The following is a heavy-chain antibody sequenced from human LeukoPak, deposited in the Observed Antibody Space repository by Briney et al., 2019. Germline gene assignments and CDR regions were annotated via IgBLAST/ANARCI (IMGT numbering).Heavy chain of an antibody. D-gene: IGHD3-16*01. Sequence: PGGSLRLSCAASGFTFSSYGMHWVRQAPGKGLEWVAFIRYDGNNKYYADSVKGRFTISRDNSKNTLYLQMNSLRAEDTALYYCAKGSYSYYYMDVWGKGTTVTISS. CDR3: AKGSYSYYYMDV. J-gene: IGHJ6*03. V-gene: IGHV3-30*02. CDR2: IRYDGNNK. CDR1: GFTFSSYG.